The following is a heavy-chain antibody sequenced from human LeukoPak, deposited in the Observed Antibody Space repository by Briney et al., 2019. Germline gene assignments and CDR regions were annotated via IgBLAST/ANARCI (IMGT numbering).Heavy chain of an antibody. CDR1: GYSFTSYW. V-gene: IGHV5-51*01. J-gene: IGHJ4*02. CDR2: IYPGDSDT. CDR3: ARQAIAAAHPPDY. D-gene: IGHD6-13*01. Sequence: GESLKISCKGSGYSFTSYWIGWVRQMPGKGLEWMGIIYPGDSDTRYSPSFQGQVTISADKSISTAYLQWSGLKASDTAMYYCARQAIAAAHPPDYWGQGTLVTVSS.